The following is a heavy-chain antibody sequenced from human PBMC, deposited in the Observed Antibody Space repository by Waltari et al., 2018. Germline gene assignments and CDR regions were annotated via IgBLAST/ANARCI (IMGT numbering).Heavy chain of an antibody. V-gene: IGHV4-39*01. J-gene: IGHJ5*02. CDR1: GGPISRSSYY. CDR2: FYYSGST. CDR3: ARHWKKSGYRFDP. D-gene: IGHD5-12*01. Sequence: QLQLQESGPGLVKPSETLSLTCTVSGGPISRSSYYWGWIRQSPGKGLEWIGGFYYSGSTYYNPTLKSRVTISGDTSKNQFSLKLSSVTAADTAVYYCARHWKKSGYRFDPWGQGTLVTVSS.